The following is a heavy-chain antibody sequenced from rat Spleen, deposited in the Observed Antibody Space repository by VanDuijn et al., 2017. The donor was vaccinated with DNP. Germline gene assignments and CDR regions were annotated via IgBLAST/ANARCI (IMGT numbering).Heavy chain of an antibody. V-gene: IGHV5-20*01. CDR3: TTDGPICLDY. Sequence: EVQLVESGGGLVQPGRSMKLSCAASGFTFSNYGMAWVRQAPKKGLEWVAYISYDGGSTYYRDPVKGRFTISRDNAKSTLYLQMDSLRSEDTPTYYGTTDGPICLDYWGQGVMVTVSS. D-gene: IGHD1-2*01. J-gene: IGHJ2*01. CDR1: GFTFSNYG. CDR2: ISYDGGST.